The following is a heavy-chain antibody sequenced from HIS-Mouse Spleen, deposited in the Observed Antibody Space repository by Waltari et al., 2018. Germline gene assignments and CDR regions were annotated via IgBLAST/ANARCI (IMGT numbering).Heavy chain of an antibody. J-gene: IGHJ5*02. CDR3: ARSPYYDFWSGYSDNWFDP. CDR2: IYYSGST. D-gene: IGHD3-3*01. V-gene: IGHV4-31*03. Sequence: QVQLQESGPGLVKPSQTLSLTCTVSGGSISSGGYYRRWFRHHPGQGLEWIGYIYYSGSTYYNPSLKSRVTISVDTSKNQFSLKLSSVTAADTAVYYCARSPYYDFWSGYSDNWFDPWGQGTLVTVSS. CDR1: GGSISSGGYY.